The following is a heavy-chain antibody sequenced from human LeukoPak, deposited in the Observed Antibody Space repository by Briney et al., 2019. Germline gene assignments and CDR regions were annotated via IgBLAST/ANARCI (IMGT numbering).Heavy chain of an antibody. CDR1: GFTFSSYW. D-gene: IGHD4-17*01. V-gene: IGHV3-74*01. J-gene: IGHJ4*02. CDR3: ARDSTDYGDYGY. CDR2: IDSDGSST. Sequence: GGSLRLSCAASGFTFSSYWMHWVRQAPGKGLVWVSRIDSDGSSTNYADSVKGRFTISRDNAKNTLYLQMNSLRAEDTAVYCCARDSTDYGDYGYWGQGTLVTVSS.